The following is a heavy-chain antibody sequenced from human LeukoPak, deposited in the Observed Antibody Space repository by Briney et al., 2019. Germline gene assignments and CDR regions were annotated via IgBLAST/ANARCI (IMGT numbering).Heavy chain of an antibody. CDR1: GYSISSGYY. J-gene: IGHJ4*02. CDR3: ARRDWGLNFDY. D-gene: IGHD7-27*01. Sequence: KTSETLSLTXAVSGYSISSGYYWGWIRQPPGKGLEWIGSIYHSGSTYYNPSLKSRVTISVDTSKNQFSLKLSSVTAADTAVYYCARRDWGLNFDYWGQGTLVTVSS. V-gene: IGHV4-38-2*01. CDR2: IYHSGST.